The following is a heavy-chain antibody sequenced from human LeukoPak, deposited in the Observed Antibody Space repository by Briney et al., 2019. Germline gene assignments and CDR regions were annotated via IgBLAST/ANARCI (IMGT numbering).Heavy chain of an antibody. D-gene: IGHD1-26*01. J-gene: IGHJ1*01. CDR2: IYHSGST. CDR3: ARAPGIVGPFQH. Sequence: SETLSLTCTVSGYSISSGYYWGWIRQPPGKGLEWIGSIYHSGSTYYNPSLKSRVTISVDTSKNQFSLKLSSVTAADTAVYYCARAPGIVGPFQHWGQGTLVTVSS. V-gene: IGHV4-38-2*02. CDR1: GYSISSGYY.